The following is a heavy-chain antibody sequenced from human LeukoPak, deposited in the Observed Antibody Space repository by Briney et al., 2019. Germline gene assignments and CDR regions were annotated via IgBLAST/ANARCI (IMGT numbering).Heavy chain of an antibody. CDR3: ARSGDIVVVSPPRDWFDP. D-gene: IGHD2-2*01. J-gene: IGHJ5*02. CDR1: GGSISSHY. V-gene: IGHV4-59*11. Sequence: SEILFLTCRVSGGSISSHYWSWSRQPPGKGLEWIGYIYYSGSTKYNPSLMRDATHPSDTSKNQFTLKLSSVTAADTAVYYCARSGDIVVVSPPRDWFDPRGQGTPGTVSS. CDR2: IYYSGST.